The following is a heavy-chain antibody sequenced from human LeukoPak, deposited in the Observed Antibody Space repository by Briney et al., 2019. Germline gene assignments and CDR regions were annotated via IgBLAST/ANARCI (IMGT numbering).Heavy chain of an antibody. D-gene: IGHD3-22*01. CDR2: ISGSGGST. CDR3: AKDPGINTVADAFDI. CDR1: GFTFSSYA. J-gene: IGHJ3*02. Sequence: GGSLRLSCAASGFTFSSYAMSWVRQAPGKGLEWVSAISGSGGSTYYADSVKGRFTISRDNSKNPLYLQMNSLRAEDTAVYYCAKDPGINTVADAFDIWGQGTMVTVSS. V-gene: IGHV3-23*01.